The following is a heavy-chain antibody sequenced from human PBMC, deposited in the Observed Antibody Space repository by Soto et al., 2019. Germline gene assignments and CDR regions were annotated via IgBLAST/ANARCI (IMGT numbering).Heavy chain of an antibody. V-gene: IGHV4-39*01. CDR3: ARTSGYDFQSFDY. J-gene: IGHJ4*02. Sequence: SETLSLTCTVSGGSISSSSYYWGWIRQPPGKGLEWIGSTYYSGSTYYNPSLKSRVTISVDTSKNQFSLKLSSVTAADTAVYYCARTSGYDFQSFDYWGQGTLVTVSS. CDR2: TYYSGST. CDR1: GGSISSSSYY. D-gene: IGHD5-12*01.